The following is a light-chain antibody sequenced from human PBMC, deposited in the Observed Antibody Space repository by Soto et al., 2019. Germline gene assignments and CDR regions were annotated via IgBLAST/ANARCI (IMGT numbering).Light chain of an antibody. J-gene: IGKJ1*01. CDR2: GAS. V-gene: IGKV3-15*01. CDR3: QKYNKWPGT. CDR1: QSVSSK. Sequence: ELVLTQSPGTLSVSPGERATLSCRASQSVSSKLAWYQQKPGQAPRLLFYGASTGATGIPARFSGSGSETEFTLSISSLQSEDFAVYYCQKYNKWPGTFGQGTKVDIK.